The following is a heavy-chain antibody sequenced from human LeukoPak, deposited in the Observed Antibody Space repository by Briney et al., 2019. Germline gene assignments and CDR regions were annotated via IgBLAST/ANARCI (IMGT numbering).Heavy chain of an antibody. Sequence: GGSLRLSCAASGFTFSGSAMHWVRQASGKGLEWVGRIRSKANSYATAYAASVKGRFTISRDDSKNTAYLQMNSLKTEDTAVYYCTRHGAAAGTSDWGQGTLVTVSS. CDR1: GFTFSGSA. V-gene: IGHV3-73*01. CDR2: IRSKANSYAT. D-gene: IGHD6-13*01. J-gene: IGHJ4*02. CDR3: TRHGAAAGTSD.